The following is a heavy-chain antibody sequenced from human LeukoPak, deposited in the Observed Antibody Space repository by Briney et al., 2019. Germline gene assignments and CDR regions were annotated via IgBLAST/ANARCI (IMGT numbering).Heavy chain of an antibody. CDR2: IRYDGSDK. CDR1: GFTFSDYG. J-gene: IGHJ4*02. D-gene: IGHD6-13*01. CDR3: AKDIGRSSYYYFDY. Sequence: GGSLRLSCAASGFTFSDYGMHWVRQAPGKGLEWVAFIRYDGSDKYYADSVKGRFTISRDNSKNTLYVQMNTLRAEDTAVYYCAKDIGRSSYYYFDYWGQGTLVTLSS. V-gene: IGHV3-30*02.